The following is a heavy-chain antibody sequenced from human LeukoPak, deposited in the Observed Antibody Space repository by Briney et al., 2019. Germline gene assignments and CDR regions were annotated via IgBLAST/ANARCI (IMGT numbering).Heavy chain of an antibody. CDR1: GFTFSSYW. CDR3: ARSIAAAGYAFDI. V-gene: IGHV3-7*01. CDR2: IKQDGSEK. J-gene: IGHJ3*02. D-gene: IGHD6-13*01. Sequence: GGSLRLSCAASGFTFSSYWMSWVRQAPGKGLEWVANIKQDGSEKYYVDSVKGRFTISRDNAKNSLYLQMNSLRAEDTAVYYCARSIAAAGYAFDIWGQGTMATVSS.